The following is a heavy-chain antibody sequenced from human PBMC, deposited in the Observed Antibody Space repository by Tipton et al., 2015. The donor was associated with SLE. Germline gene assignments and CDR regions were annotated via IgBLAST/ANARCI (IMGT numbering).Heavy chain of an antibody. Sequence: SLRLSCAASGFTFSDYIMNWVRQAPGKGLEWVSYISSSSSTIYYADSVKGRFTISRDNAKNSLYLQMNSLRAEDTAVYYCARIYRSSSGYGMDVWGQGTTVTVSS. V-gene: IGHV3-48*01. J-gene: IGHJ6*02. CDR1: GFTFSDYI. CDR2: ISSSSSTI. CDR3: ARIYRSSSGYGMDV. D-gene: IGHD6-6*01.